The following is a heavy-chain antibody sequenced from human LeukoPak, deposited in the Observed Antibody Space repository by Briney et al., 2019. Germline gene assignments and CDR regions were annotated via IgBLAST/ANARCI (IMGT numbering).Heavy chain of an antibody. V-gene: IGHV1-46*01. D-gene: IGHD2-8*01. J-gene: IGHJ3*02. CDR1: GYTFTSYD. CDR3: ARDGLYCTNGVCSSDI. CDR2: INPSSGGT. Sequence: ASVKVSCKASGYTFTSYDITWVRQAPGQGLEWMGKINPSSGGTGYAQKFQGRVTMTRDTSTSTVYMELTSLRSEDTAVYYCARDGLYCTNGVCSSDIWGQGTLVTVSS.